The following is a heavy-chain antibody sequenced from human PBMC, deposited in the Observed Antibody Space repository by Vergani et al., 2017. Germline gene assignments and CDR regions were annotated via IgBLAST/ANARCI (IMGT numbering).Heavy chain of an antibody. Sequence: QVQLQESGPGLVKPPETLSLTCTVSGGSISSYYWSWIRQPPGKGLEWIATVFHSGSAYYNPSLRRRVTISVETSKNQFSLRLTTLTAADTAVYYCARQFWVSQGVGAFETWGRGTEVSVSS. J-gene: IGHJ3*02. CDR1: GGSISSYY. V-gene: IGHV4-59*08. CDR2: VFHSGSA. D-gene: IGHD3-16*01. CDR3: ARQFWVSQGVGAFET.